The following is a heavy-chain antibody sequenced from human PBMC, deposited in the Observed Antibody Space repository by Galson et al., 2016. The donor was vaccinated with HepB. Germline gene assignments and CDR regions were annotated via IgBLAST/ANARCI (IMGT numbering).Heavy chain of an antibody. CDR3: ARGLIGGPGGGPLDC. J-gene: IGHJ4*02. D-gene: IGHD3-3*01. Sequence: TLSLTCAVSGGSITRSGNCWTWIRQHPGKGLEWIGFIYYSGSTHYNPSPKSRLMISLDTSKNQFSLNLNSVSVADTAVYYCARGLIGGPGGGPLDCWGQGTLVTVST. V-gene: IGHV4-31*11. CDR2: IYYSGST. CDR1: GGSITRSGNC.